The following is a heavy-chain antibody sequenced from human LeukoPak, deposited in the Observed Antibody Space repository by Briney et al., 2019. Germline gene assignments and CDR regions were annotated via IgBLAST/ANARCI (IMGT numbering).Heavy chain of an antibody. D-gene: IGHD3-10*01. V-gene: IGHV4-59*01. CDR3: AREALRAATYYYDY. Sequence: SETLSLTCTVCGGSISSYYWNWIRQPPGKGLEWIGYIYYSGSTNYNPSLKSRVTISVDTSKNQFSLKLRSVTAADTAVYFCAREALRAATYYYDYWGQGTLLTVSS. CDR1: GGSISSYY. CDR2: IYYSGST. J-gene: IGHJ4*02.